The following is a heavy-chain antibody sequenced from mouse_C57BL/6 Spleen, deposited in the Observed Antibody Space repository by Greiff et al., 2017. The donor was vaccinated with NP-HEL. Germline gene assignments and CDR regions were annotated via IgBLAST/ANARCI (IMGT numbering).Heavy chain of an antibody. CDR1: GYTFTGYW. CDR3: AYGYDVGAMDY. J-gene: IGHJ4*01. V-gene: IGHV1-9*01. Sequence: VQLQQSGAELMKPGASVKLSCKATGYTFTGYWIEWVKQRPGHGLEWIGEILPGSGSTNYSEKFKGKATFTADTSSNTAYMQLSSLTTEDSAIYYCAYGYDVGAMDYWGQGTSVTVSS. CDR2: ILPGSGST. D-gene: IGHD2-2*01.